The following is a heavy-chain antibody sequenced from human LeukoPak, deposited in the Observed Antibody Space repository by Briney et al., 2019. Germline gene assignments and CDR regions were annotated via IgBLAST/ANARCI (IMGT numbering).Heavy chain of an antibody. CDR2: ISAYNGNT. CDR3: ARDSRYCSGGSCYSGLPPYDY. D-gene: IGHD2-15*01. J-gene: IGHJ4*02. Sequence: ASVKVSCKASGYTFTSSGIIWVRQAPGQGLEWMGWISAYNGNTNYAQKLQGRVTMTTDTSTSTAYLELRSLRSDDTAVYYCARDSRYCSGGSCYSGLPPYDYWGQGTLVTVSS. V-gene: IGHV1-18*01. CDR1: GYTFTSSG.